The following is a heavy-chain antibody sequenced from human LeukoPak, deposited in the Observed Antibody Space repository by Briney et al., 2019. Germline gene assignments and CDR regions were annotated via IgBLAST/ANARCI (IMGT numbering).Heavy chain of an antibody. J-gene: IGHJ4*02. CDR3: ARDSSMLRGPLVIYYFDF. CDR2: ISYDGSNK. CDR1: GFTFSSSS. V-gene: IGHV3-30*04. Sequence: GGSLRLSCAASGFTFSSSSMHWVRQAPGKGLEGVAVISYDGSNKYYADSVKGRFTISRDNSKNTLYLQMNSLRVEDTAVYYCARDSSMLRGPLVIYYFDFWGQGTLVTVSS. D-gene: IGHD3-10*01.